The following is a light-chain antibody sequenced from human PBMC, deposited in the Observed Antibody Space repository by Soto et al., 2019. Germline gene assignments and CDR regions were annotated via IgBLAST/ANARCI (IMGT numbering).Light chain of an antibody. CDR2: GAS. J-gene: IGKJ5*01. V-gene: IGKV3-20*01. CDR1: ERLSSVY. CDR3: QQYGGSPRIT. Sequence: EIVLTQSPGTQSLSPGERATLSCRASERLSSVYLAWYQQRPGQPPRLLIYGASNRATGIPDRFSGSGSGTDFTLIINRLEPEDVAIYYCQQYGGSPRITFGQGTRLE.